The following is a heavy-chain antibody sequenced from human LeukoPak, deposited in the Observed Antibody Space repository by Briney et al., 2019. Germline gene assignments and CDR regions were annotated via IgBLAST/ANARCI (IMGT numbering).Heavy chain of an antibody. CDR2: IWYDGSNK. V-gene: IGHV3-33*01. CDR1: GFTFSSYG. Sequence: GGSLRLSCAASGFTFSSYGMHWVRQAPGKGLEWVAVIWYDGSNKYYADSVKGRFTISRDNSKNTLYLQMNSLRAEDTAVYYCARGVAAAGNDNWFDPWGQGTLVTVSS. CDR3: ARGVAAAGNDNWFDP. D-gene: IGHD6-13*01. J-gene: IGHJ5*02.